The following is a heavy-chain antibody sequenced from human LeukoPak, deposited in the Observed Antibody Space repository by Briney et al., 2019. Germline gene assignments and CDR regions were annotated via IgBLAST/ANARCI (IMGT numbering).Heavy chain of an antibody. CDR3: AKDFSPGSSSYFDY. J-gene: IGHJ4*02. CDR2: ISWNSGSI. D-gene: IGHD6-6*01. V-gene: IGHV3-9*01. CDR1: GFTFDDYA. Sequence: GGSLRLSCAASGFTFDDYAMPWVRQAPGKGLEWVSGISWNSGSIGYADSVKGRFTISRDNAKNSLYLQMNSLRAEDTALYYCAKDFSPGSSSYFDYWGQGTLVTVSS.